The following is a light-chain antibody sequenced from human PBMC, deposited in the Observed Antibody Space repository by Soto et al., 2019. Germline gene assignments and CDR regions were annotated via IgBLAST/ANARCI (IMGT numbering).Light chain of an antibody. V-gene: IGKV1-12*01. Sequence: DLQMTQSPSSVSASVGDRVTITCRASQRIGSWLAWYQQKPGKAPKLLLFGATLLQSGVPSRFSGSESGTDFTLTISSLQPEDFATYYCQQTNNFPLTFGGGTRVEF. J-gene: IGKJ4*01. CDR1: QRIGSW. CDR2: GAT. CDR3: QQTNNFPLT.